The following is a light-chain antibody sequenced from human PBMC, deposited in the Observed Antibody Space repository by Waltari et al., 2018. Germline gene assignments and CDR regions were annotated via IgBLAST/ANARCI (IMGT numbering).Light chain of an antibody. CDR1: SLRTSY. Sequence: SSELTQDPAVSVALGQTVRITCQGDSLRTSYASWYQLKPGQAPVLVIYGKDKRPSGSPDRISGYSSGGTSSLTITGAQAEEEADYYCSSRNGRANQVVFAGGTKVTVL. CDR2: GKD. V-gene: IGLV3-19*01. CDR3: SSRNGRANQVV. J-gene: IGLJ3*02.